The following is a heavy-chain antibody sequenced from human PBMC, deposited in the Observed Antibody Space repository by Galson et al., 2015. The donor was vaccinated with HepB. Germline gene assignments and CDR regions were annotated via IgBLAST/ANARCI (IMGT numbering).Heavy chain of an antibody. CDR3: ASSSITPAYYYYMDV. Sequence: SVKVSCKASGYTFTSYYMHWVRQAPGQGLEWMGIINPSGGSTSYAQKFQGRVTMTRDTSTSTVYMELSSLRSEDTAVYYSASSSITPAYYYYMDVWGKGTTVTVSS. CDR2: INPSGGST. D-gene: IGHD4-23*01. V-gene: IGHV1-46*01. J-gene: IGHJ6*03. CDR1: GYTFTSYY.